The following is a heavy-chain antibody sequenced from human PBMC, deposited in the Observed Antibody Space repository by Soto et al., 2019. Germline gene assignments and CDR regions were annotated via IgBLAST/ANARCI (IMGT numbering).Heavy chain of an antibody. CDR2: VNPKSGGT. CDR1: GYTFTAYY. D-gene: IGHD3-10*01. V-gene: IGHV1-2*02. Sequence: QVHLVQSGAEVREPGASVKVSCKTSGYTFTAYYIHWVRQAPGQGLEWMGWVNPKSGGTEFSRKFRGRVTMTSNTSMTTAYMELSSLRSEDTAVYYCARVGGQLFGDHGMDVWGQGTTVTVSS. CDR3: ARVGGQLFGDHGMDV. J-gene: IGHJ6*02.